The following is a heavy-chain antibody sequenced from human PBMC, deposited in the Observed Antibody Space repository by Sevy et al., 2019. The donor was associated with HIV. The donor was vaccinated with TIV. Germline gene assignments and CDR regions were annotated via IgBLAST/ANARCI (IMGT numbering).Heavy chain of an antibody. D-gene: IGHD3-3*01. V-gene: IGHV5-51*01. CDR2: IYVGDSDT. CDR3: ARRQTIYTALDF. CDR1: GYDYNTDW. Sequence: GESLKISCKGSGYDYNTDWIVWVRQMPGKGLEWMGIIYVGDSDTRYSPSFQGQVTISADKSINTAYLQWSSLKASDTAMYYCARRQTIYTALDFWGQGTMVTVSS. J-gene: IGHJ3*01.